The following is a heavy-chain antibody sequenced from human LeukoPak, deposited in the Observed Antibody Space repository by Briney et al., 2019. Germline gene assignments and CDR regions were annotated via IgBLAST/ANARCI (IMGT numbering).Heavy chain of an antibody. CDR3: ARLTAGVVVAAHHVVEAKLYHYFDY. D-gene: IGHD2-15*01. J-gene: IGHJ4*02. Sequence: ASVKVSCKASGYTFTSYGISWVRQAPGQGLEWMGWISAYNGNTNYAQKLQGRVTMTTDTSTSTAYMELRSLRSDETAVYYCARLTAGVVVAAHHVVEAKLYHYFDYWGQGTLVTVSS. CDR2: ISAYNGNT. V-gene: IGHV1-18*01. CDR1: GYTFTSYG.